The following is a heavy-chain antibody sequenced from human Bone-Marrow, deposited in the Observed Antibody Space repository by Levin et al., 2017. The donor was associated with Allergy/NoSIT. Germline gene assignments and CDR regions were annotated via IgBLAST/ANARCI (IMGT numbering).Heavy chain of an antibody. CDR1: GFTFSSYS. J-gene: IGHJ5*02. Sequence: PGGSLRLSCAASGFTFSSYSMNWVRQAPGKGLEWVSSISSSSSYIYYADSVKGRFTISRDNAKNSLYLQMNSLRAEDTAVYYCARDDYGSGSYPPFDPWGQGTLVTVSS. V-gene: IGHV3-21*01. CDR3: ARDDYGSGSYPPFDP. CDR2: ISSSSSYI. D-gene: IGHD3-10*01.